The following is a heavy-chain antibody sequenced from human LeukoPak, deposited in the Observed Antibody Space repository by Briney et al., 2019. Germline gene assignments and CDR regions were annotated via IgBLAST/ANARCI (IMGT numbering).Heavy chain of an antibody. D-gene: IGHD6-13*01. J-gene: IGHJ5*02. Sequence: GRSLRLSCAASGFTFSSYGMHWVRQAPGKGLEWVAVISYDGSNKYYADSVKGRFTISRDNSKNTLYLQMNSLRAEDTAVYYCARDKGIAATWRNWFDPWGQGTLVTVSS. V-gene: IGHV3-30*03. CDR2: ISYDGSNK. CDR1: GFTFSSYG. CDR3: ARDKGIAATWRNWFDP.